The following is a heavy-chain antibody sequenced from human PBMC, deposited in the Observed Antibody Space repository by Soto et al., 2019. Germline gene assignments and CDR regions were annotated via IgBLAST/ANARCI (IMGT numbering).Heavy chain of an antibody. Sequence: QVQLVESGGGVVQPGRSLRLSCAASGSTFSHYGIHWVRQAPGKGLEWLAVISYGGSNKHYADSVKGRFTVSRDNSKNTLYLQMNSLRAEDTAVYFCASYSGKYQGPIDYWGQGTLVTVSS. V-gene: IGHV3-30*03. J-gene: IGHJ4*02. CDR2: ISYGGSNK. CDR3: ASYSGKYQGPIDY. D-gene: IGHD1-26*01. CDR1: GSTFSHYG.